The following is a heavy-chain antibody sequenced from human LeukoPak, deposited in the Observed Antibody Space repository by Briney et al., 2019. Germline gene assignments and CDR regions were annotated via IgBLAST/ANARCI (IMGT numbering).Heavy chain of an antibody. CDR1: GFTFSDYD. D-gene: IGHD3-10*01. J-gene: IGHJ4*02. CDR2: IQYDGSNK. Sequence: GGSLRLSCAASGFTFSDYDMHWVRQAPGKGLEWVGFIQYDGSNKYFAVSVKGRFTISRDNSKNTLYLQMNSLRAEDTAVYYCARPLKANAGYFDFWGQGTLVTVSS. CDR3: ARPLKANAGYFDF. V-gene: IGHV3-30*19.